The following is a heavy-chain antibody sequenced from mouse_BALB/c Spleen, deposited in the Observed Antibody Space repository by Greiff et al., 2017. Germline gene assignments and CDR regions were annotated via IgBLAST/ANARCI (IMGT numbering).Heavy chain of an antibody. J-gene: IGHJ4*01. V-gene: IGHV2-9*02. CDR1: GFSLTSYG. CDR3: AMGYYYAMDY. Sequence: QVQLKESGPGLVAPSQSLSITCTVSGFSLTSYGVHWVRQPPGKGLEWLGVIWAGGSTNYNSALMSRLSISKDNSKSQVFLKMNSLQTDDTDMYYCAMGYYYAMDYWGQGTSVTVSS. CDR2: IWAGGST.